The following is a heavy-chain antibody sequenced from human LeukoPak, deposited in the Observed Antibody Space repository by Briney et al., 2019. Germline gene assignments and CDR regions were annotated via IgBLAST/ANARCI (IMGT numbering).Heavy chain of an antibody. J-gene: IGHJ4*02. CDR2: INSDGSNT. V-gene: IGHV3-74*01. CDR3: ATVVGAMDFDY. Sequence: PGGSLRLSCAASGFTFSSYWMHWVRHAPGKGLVWVSRINSDGSNTNYADSGKGRFTISRDNPKNTLYLQMNSLRAEDTAVYYCATVVGAMDFDYWGQGTLVTVSS. D-gene: IGHD1-26*01. CDR1: GFTFSSYW.